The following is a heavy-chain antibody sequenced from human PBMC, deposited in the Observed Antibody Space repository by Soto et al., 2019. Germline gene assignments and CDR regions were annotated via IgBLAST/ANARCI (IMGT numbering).Heavy chain of an antibody. Sequence: GSLRLSCVVSGFTFSTYWLSWVRQAPGKGLEWVANIKEDGSEKYYLDSVKGRFTIYRDNAKNSLYLQMNSLRAEDTAVYYCARDKVVGPTTLDYWGQGT. D-gene: IGHD1-26*01. CDR2: IKEDGSEK. CDR1: GFTFSTYW. J-gene: IGHJ4*02. CDR3: ARDKVVGPTTLDY. V-gene: IGHV3-7*03.